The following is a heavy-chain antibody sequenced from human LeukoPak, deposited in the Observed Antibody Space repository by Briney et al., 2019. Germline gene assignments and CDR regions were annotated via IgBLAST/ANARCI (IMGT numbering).Heavy chain of an antibody. Sequence: TGGSLRLTCAASGFTFSSYGMHWVRQAPDKGLEWMAIIYYDGGNKYYRDSVKGRFTISRDNSKNTLYLEMNSLRVEDTALYYCARDGAGGASGTFDYWGQGTLVTASS. V-gene: IGHV3-33*01. D-gene: IGHD1-26*01. CDR2: IYYDGGNK. J-gene: IGHJ4*02. CDR3: ARDGAGGASGTFDY. CDR1: GFTFSSYG.